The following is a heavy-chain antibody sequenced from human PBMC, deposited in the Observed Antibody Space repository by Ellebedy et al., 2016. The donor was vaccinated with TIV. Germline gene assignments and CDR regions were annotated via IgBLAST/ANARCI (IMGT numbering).Heavy chain of an antibody. CDR1: GGSISSYY. CDR3: ARIAVAGPYDAFDI. CDR2: IHYSGKT. J-gene: IGHJ3*02. V-gene: IGHV4-59*01. D-gene: IGHD6-19*01. Sequence: GSLRLSCTVSGGSISSYYWSWIRQPPGKGLEWIGYIHYSGKTNYNPSLKSRVTISVDTSKNQFSLKLSSVTAADTAVYYCARIAVAGPYDAFDIWGQGTMVTVSS.